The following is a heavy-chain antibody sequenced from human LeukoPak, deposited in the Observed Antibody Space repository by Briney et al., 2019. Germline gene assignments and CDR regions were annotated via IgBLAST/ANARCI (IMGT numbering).Heavy chain of an antibody. V-gene: IGHV3-21*01. CDR3: ATSPVYSYGHPYYFDY. Sequence: VGSLRLSCAGSGFTFSSYSMNWVRQAPGKGLEWVSCISSSSSYIYYADSVKSRFTISRDNAKNSLYLQMNSLRAEDTAVYYCATSPVYSYGHPYYFDYWGQGTLFTVSS. J-gene: IGHJ4*02. CDR1: GFTFSSYS. CDR2: ISSSSSYI. D-gene: IGHD5-18*01.